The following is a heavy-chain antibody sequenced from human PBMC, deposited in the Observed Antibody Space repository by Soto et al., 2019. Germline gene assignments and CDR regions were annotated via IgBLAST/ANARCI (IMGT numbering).Heavy chain of an antibody. J-gene: IGHJ3*02. Sequence: SETLSLTCTVSGGSNSSGGYYWSWIRQHPGKGLEWIGYIYYSGSTYYNPSLKSRVTISVDTSKNQFSLKLSSVTAADTAVYYCARFYMVRGVMGAFDIWGQGTMVPVSS. CDR2: IYYSGST. CDR1: GGSNSSGGYY. V-gene: IGHV4-31*03. D-gene: IGHD3-10*01. CDR3: ARFYMVRGVMGAFDI.